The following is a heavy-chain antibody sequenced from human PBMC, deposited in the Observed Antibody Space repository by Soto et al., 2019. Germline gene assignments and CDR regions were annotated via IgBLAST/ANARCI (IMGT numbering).Heavy chain of an antibody. V-gene: IGHV1-69*01. CDR2: IIPIFGTA. J-gene: IGHJ4*02. D-gene: IGHD5-12*01. CDR1: GGTFSSYA. CDR3: AREYGYSGYDEEYYFDY. Sequence: QVQLVQSGAEVKKPGSSVKVSCKASGGTFSSYAISWVRQAPGQGLEWMGGIIPIFGTANYAQKFQGRVTITADESTSTAYMELGSLRSEDTAVYYCAREYGYSGYDEEYYFDYWGQGTLVTVSS.